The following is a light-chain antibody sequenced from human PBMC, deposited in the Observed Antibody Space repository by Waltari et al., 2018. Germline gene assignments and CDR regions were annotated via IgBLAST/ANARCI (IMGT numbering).Light chain of an antibody. J-gene: IGLJ6*01. V-gene: IGLV3-10*01. Sequence: SYELTQPPSVSVSPGQTARIACSGDALPKKFAYWYQQRSGQAPVMVIYEDNKRPDGIPERFSGASSGTVATLTITGAQVEDEGDYFCFSTDSSATYGVFGSGTKV. CDR3: FSTDSSATYGV. CDR2: EDN. CDR1: ALPKKF.